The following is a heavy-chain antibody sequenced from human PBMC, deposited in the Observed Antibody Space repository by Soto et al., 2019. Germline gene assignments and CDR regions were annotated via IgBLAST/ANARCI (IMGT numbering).Heavy chain of an antibody. J-gene: IGHJ5*02. CDR1: GYSFTSYW. CDR2: IYPGDSDT. Sequence: EVQLVQSGAEVKKPGESLKISCKGSGYSFTSYWIGWVRQMPGKGLEWMGIIYPGDSDTRYSPSFQGQVTISADKSISTAYLQWSSLKASDTAMYYCARQVIGYCSSTSCYTGWFDPWGQGTLVTVSS. V-gene: IGHV5-51*01. D-gene: IGHD2-2*02. CDR3: ARQVIGYCSSTSCYTGWFDP.